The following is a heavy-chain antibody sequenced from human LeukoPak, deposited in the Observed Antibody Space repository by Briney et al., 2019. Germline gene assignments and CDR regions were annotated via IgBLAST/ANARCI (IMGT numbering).Heavy chain of an antibody. CDR1: GYTFSSYA. Sequence: ASVKVSRKASGYTFSSYAISWVRQAPGQGLEWMGGIIPIFGTANYAQKFQGRVTITTDESTSTAYMELSSLRSEDTAVYYCARDSSSGFRYFQHWGQGTLVTVSS. V-gene: IGHV1-69*05. J-gene: IGHJ1*01. CDR3: ARDSSSGFRYFQH. CDR2: IIPIFGTA. D-gene: IGHD6-13*01.